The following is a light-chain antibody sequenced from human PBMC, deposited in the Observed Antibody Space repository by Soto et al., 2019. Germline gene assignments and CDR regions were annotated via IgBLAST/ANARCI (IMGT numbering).Light chain of an antibody. CDR2: AAS. V-gene: IGKV1-39*01. J-gene: IGKJ4*01. CDR3: QQSFSAPFT. Sequence: DIQMTQSPSSLSASVGDGVTITCRASQDISSFLNWYQQKPGKAPKLLIYAASSLQSGVPSTFSGSESGTDFTLTINSLQPEDFATYYCQQSFSAPFTFGGGTKVVIK. CDR1: QDISSF.